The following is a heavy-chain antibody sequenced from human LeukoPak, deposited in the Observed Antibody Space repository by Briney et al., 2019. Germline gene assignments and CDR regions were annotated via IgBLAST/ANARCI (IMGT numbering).Heavy chain of an antibody. Sequence: SETLSLTCAVYGGSFSGYYLSWIRQPPGKGLEWIGEINHSGSTNYNPSLKSRVTISVDTSKNQFSLKLSSVTAADTAVYYCAGLRYESYYYGMDVWGQGTTVTVSS. CDR3: AGLRYESYYYGMDV. D-gene: IGHD5-12*01. V-gene: IGHV4-34*01. CDR1: GGSFSGYY. J-gene: IGHJ6*02. CDR2: INHSGST.